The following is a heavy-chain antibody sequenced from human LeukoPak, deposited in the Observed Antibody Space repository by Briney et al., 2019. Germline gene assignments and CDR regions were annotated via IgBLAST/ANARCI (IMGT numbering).Heavy chain of an antibody. CDR2: IYGGGRT. V-gene: IGHV3-53*04. D-gene: IGHD3-22*01. Sequence: GGSLRLSCAASGFAVSNNYTGWGRQAPGKGLEWGAIIYGGGRTYYADCANGRSTISRHNSQNTLSLQMNSVRREDTAVYISARAYDRSGYWPAYFHLWGQGTLVTVSS. J-gene: IGHJ1*01. CDR3: ARAYDRSGYWPAYFHL. CDR1: GFAVSNNY.